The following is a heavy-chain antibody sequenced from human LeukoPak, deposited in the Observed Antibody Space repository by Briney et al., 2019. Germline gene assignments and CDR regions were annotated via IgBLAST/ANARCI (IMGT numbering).Heavy chain of an antibody. CDR1: GFTFSGSA. V-gene: IGHV3-73*01. CDR2: IRSRANTYAT. J-gene: IGHJ4*02. CDR3: TRPDDYGDY. Sequence: GGSLRLSCAASGFTFSGSALHWVRQASGKGLEWVGRIRSRANTYATAYAASVKGRFTISRDDSKNTAYLQMNSLKTEDTALYYCTRPDDYGDYWGQGTLVTVSS.